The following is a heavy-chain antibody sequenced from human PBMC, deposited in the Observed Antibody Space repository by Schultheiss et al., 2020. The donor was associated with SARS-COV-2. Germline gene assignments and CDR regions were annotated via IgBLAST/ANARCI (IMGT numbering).Heavy chain of an antibody. CDR3: ARDTAAAGTSNY. V-gene: IGHV4-39*07. D-gene: IGHD6-13*01. CDR2: IYTSGST. CDR1: GGSISSSSYY. Sequence: SETLSLTCTVSGGSISSSSYYWGWIRQPPGKGLEWIGSIYTSGSTNYNPSLKSRVTVSVDTSKNQFSLKLNSVTAADTAVYYCARDTAAAGTSNYWGQGTTVTVSS. J-gene: IGHJ6*02.